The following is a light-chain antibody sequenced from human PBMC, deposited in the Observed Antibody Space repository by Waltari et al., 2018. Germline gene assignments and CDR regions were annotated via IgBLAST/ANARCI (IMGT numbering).Light chain of an antibody. CDR2: GAS. CDR1: RSVSSN. V-gene: IGKV3-15*01. J-gene: IGKJ1*01. CDR3: QQYEDWPPWT. Sequence: EIVMTQSPDTLSVSPGVRVTLSCRARRSVSSNLAWYQQKPGQPPRLLIYGASIRATGIPARFSGSGSGTEFTLTISSPQSEDFAVYYCQQYEDWPPWTFGQGTKVEIK.